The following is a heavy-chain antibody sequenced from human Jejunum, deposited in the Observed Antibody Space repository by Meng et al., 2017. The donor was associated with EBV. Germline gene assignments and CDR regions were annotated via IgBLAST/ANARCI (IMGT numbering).Heavy chain of an antibody. CDR3: ARDQNGSYFAY. CDR1: GGSGSSGGYD. CDR2: IYTSEST. V-gene: IGHV4-61*08. Sequence: GQLLESAPGRVQPSEPLSLTVTVPGGSGSSGGYDWSWIRPPPGKGLEWIGYIYTSESTNYKSSLKSRVTISADTSKNQFSLRLSSVTAADTAVYYCARDQNGSYFAYWGQGTLVTVSS. J-gene: IGHJ4*02. D-gene: IGHD1-26*01.